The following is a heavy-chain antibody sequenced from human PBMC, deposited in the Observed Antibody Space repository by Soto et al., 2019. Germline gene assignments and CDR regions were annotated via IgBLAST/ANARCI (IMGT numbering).Heavy chain of an antibody. V-gene: IGHV5-10-1*01. Sequence: GESLKISCKASGYSITSYWISWVRQMPGKGLEWMGRIEPSDSYTNYGPSFQGHVTFSVDKSISTAYLQWSSLKASDTAIYYCARHTFFSGNGMDVWGQGTMVTVSS. J-gene: IGHJ6*02. CDR2: IEPSDSYT. CDR1: GYSITSYW. D-gene: IGHD3-10*01. CDR3: ARHTFFSGNGMDV.